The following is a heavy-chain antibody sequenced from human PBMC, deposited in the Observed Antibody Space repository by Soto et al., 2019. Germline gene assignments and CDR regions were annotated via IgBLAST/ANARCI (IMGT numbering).Heavy chain of an antibody. CDR3: AKEIGDSSGYYHPFDY. CDR2: ISGSGGST. D-gene: IGHD3-22*01. J-gene: IGHJ4*02. Sequence: PGGSLRLSCAAYGFTFSSYAMSWVRQAPGKGLEWVSAISGSGGSTYYADSVKGRFTISRDNSKNTLYLQMNSLRAEDTAVYYCAKEIGDSSGYYHPFDYWGQGTLVTVSS. CDR1: GFTFSSYA. V-gene: IGHV3-23*01.